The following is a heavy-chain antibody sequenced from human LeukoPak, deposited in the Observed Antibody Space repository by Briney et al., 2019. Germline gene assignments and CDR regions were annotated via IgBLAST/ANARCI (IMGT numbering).Heavy chain of an antibody. Sequence: QSGGSLRPSCTASEFTFSSYAMSWVRQAPGKGLEWVSTISGTGGSTYYADSVKGRFTISRDNSKNTLYLQMNGLRAEDTAVYYCAKASWTYWGQGTLVTVSS. D-gene: IGHD3/OR15-3a*01. CDR2: ISGTGGST. CDR1: EFTFSSYA. CDR3: AKASWTY. V-gene: IGHV3-23*01. J-gene: IGHJ4*02.